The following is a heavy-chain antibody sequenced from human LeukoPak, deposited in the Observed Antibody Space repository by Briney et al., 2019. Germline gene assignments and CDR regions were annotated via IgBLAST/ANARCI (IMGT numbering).Heavy chain of an antibody. CDR2: IYSGDST. CDR1: GFTVSSNY. D-gene: IGHD6-19*01. Sequence: PGGSERLSCAGSGFTVSSNYMSWVRQAPGKGLEWVSVIYSGDSTYYADSVKGRFIISRDNSKNTVYLQMNSLRAEDTAVYYCARDRAVADGRLYYWGQGTLVTVSS. J-gene: IGHJ4*02. V-gene: IGHV3-66*01. CDR3: ARDRAVADGRLYY.